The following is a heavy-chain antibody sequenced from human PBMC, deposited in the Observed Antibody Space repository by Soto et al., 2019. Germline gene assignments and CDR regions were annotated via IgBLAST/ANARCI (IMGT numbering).Heavy chain of an antibody. V-gene: IGHV3-23*01. CDR3: AKCQWQAAGRNWLDH. J-gene: IGHJ5*02. Sequence: QTGGSLRLSCAASGFTFSTYAMSWVRQAPGKGLEWVSVISGSSGSTFYADSVQGRVTISRDNSKNTLYLDIHSLRVEDTAVYYCAKCQWQAAGRNWLDHWGQGPLVTVSS. CDR2: ISGSSGST. D-gene: IGHD6-13*01. CDR1: GFTFSTYA.